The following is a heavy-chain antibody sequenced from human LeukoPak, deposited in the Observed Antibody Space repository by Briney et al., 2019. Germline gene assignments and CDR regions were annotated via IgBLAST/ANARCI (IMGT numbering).Heavy chain of an antibody. V-gene: IGHV5-51*01. Sequence: GESLKISCKGSGYNFINYWIAWVRQMPGKGLEWMGIIYPGDSDTRYSPSCQGQVTISADKSISIAYLQWSSLKASDTAIYYCARLKVVRSNWLDPWGQGTLVTVSS. CDR1: GYNFINYW. CDR2: IYPGDSDT. J-gene: IGHJ5*02. D-gene: IGHD2-2*01. CDR3: ARLKVVRSNWLDP.